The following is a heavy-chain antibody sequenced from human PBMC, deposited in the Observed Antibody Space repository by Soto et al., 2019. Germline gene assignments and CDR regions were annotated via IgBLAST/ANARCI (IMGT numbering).Heavy chain of an antibody. Sequence: PSETLSLTCTVSSDSISNYYCSWFRQPPGKGLGWIGYMHYNGYTSYNPSLRSRVTISVDRSKNQFSLKLSSVTAADTAVYYCARVPDYWGQGTLVTVSS. CDR3: ARVPDY. J-gene: IGHJ4*02. CDR2: MHYNGYT. V-gene: IGHV4-59*12. D-gene: IGHD2-2*01. CDR1: SDSISNYY.